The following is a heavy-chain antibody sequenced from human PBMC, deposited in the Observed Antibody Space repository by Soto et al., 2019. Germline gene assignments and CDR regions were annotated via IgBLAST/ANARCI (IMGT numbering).Heavy chain of an antibody. CDR1: GFTFTSDS. V-gene: IGHV3-21*06. J-gene: IGHJ4*02. D-gene: IGHD6-19*01. CDR2: ISSHGRDI. CDR3: ARGAALAGKLDL. Sequence: ESWGGLVKPGGSVRLSCEASGFTFTSDSMTWVRQAPGKGLEWVSSISSHGRDIFYADSVKGRFTISRDNAKDSLHLQMNSLTGEDSAVYYCARGAALAGKLDLWGQGTLVTVSS.